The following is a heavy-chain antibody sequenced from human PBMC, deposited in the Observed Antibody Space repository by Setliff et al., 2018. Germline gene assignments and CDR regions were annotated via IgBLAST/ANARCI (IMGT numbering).Heavy chain of an antibody. J-gene: IGHJ4*01. CDR2: IIPILGTT. V-gene: IGHV1-69*05. Sequence: VKVSCKASGGFSTHAISWVRQVLGQGLEWMGGIIPILGTTDYAQNFQGRVTITTDESTSSAYLEMSNLRSEDTAVYYCASALIRRVAVAGKSQFDYWGQGTLVTVSS. D-gene: IGHD6-19*01. CDR3: ASALIRRVAVAGKSQFDY. CDR1: GGFSTHA.